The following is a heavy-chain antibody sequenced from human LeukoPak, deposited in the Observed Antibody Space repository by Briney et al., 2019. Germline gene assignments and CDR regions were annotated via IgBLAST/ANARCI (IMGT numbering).Heavy chain of an antibody. CDR1: GGSISSYY. CDR2: IYNTGST. D-gene: IGHD3-9*01. V-gene: IGHV4-59*08. J-gene: IGHJ4*02. Sequence: SETLSLTCSVSGGSISSYYWSWIRQPPGKGLEWIGYIYNTGSTSYNPSLESRVTLSVDTSKKQFSLKMSSVTAADTAVYYCARLRRNFDWLFDYWGQGTLVTVSS. CDR3: ARLRRNFDWLFDY.